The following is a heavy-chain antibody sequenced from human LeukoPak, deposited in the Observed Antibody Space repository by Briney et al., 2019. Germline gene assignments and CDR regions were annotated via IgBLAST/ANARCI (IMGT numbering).Heavy chain of an antibody. CDR3: ARDQYDFWSGYYTQGHWFDP. J-gene: IGHJ5*02. CDR2: IYYSGST. D-gene: IGHD3-3*01. V-gene: IGHV4-31*03. Sequence: SETLSLTCTVSGGSISSGGYYWSWIRQHPGKGLEWIGYIYYSGSTYYNPSLKSRVTISVDTSKNQFSLKLSSVTAADTAVYYCARDQYDFWSGYYTQGHWFDPWGQGTLVTVSS. CDR1: GGSISSGGYY.